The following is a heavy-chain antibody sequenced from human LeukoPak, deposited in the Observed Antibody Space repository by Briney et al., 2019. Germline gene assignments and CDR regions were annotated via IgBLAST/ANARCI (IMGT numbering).Heavy chain of an antibody. D-gene: IGHD2-21*02. CDR3: AEAQGDLRLGY. CDR2: ISGSGGST. V-gene: IGHV3-23*01. J-gene: IGHJ4*02. Sequence: GGSLRLSCAASGFTFSIFAMSWVRQAPGKGLEWVSGISGSGGSTYYADSVKGRFTISRDNSKDTVYLQMNSLRAEDTALYFCAEAQGDLRLGYWGQGSLVTVSS. CDR1: GFTFSIFA.